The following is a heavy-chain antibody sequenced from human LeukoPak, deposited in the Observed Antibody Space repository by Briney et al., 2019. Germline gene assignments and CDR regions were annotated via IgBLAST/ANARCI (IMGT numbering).Heavy chain of an antibody. D-gene: IGHD1-26*01. CDR1: GYTLTELS. CDR2: FDPEDGET. V-gene: IGHV1-24*01. CDR3: ATDLVLMESGSYRDY. J-gene: IGHJ4*02. Sequence: ASVKVSCKVSGYTLTELSMHWVRQAPGKGLEWMGGFDPEDGETIYAQKFQGRVTMTEDTSTDTAYMELSSPRSEDTAVYYCATDLVLMESGSYRDYWGQGTLVTVSS.